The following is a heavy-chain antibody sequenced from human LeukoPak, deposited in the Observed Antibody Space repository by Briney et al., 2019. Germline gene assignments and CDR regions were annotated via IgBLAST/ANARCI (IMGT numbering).Heavy chain of an antibody. D-gene: IGHD2-2*01. CDR2: IYTSGST. Sequence: SETLSLTCTVSGGSISSGSYYWNWIRQPAGEGLEWIGRIYTSGSTNYNPSLKSRVTISVDTSKNQFSLRLSSVTAADTAVYYCARSSTTDANHYYYYYMDVWGRGTTVTVSS. J-gene: IGHJ6*03. CDR3: ARSSTTDANHYYYYYMDV. V-gene: IGHV4-61*02. CDR1: GGSISSGSYY.